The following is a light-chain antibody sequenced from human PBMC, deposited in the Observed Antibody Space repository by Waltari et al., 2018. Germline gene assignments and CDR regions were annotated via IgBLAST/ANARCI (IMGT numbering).Light chain of an antibody. J-gene: IGKJ4*02. Sequence: DIQMTQSPSTLTASVGDRVTITCRASQGITRWLAWYQQKAGKSPKLLIYKASILESGVPSRFSGGGSGTEFTLTISSLQPDDFATYYCQHYDAYSATFGRGTKVKIK. CDR3: QHYDAYSAT. V-gene: IGKV1-5*03. CDR2: KAS. CDR1: QGITRW.